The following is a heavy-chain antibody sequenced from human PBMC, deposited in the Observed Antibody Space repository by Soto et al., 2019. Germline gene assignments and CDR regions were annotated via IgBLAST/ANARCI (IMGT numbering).Heavy chain of an antibody. CDR3: VRGNSGYGNFDS. J-gene: IGHJ4*02. CDR2: MYSEGGTT. V-gene: IGHV3-74*01. D-gene: IGHD5-12*01. Sequence: EAQLVESGGGLVGTGGSLRLSCAASGFSFSSYWMHWVRQAPGKGLVWVSRMYSEGGTTYYADSVRGRFTISRDNAKNTLYLQMNSLGAEDTAVYYCVRGNSGYGNFDSWGQGTLVTVSS. CDR1: GFSFSSYW.